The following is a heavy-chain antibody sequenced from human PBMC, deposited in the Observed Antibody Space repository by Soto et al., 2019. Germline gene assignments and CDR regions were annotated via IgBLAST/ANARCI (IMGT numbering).Heavy chain of an antibody. J-gene: IGHJ4*02. CDR2: INAGNGNT. D-gene: IGHD2-21*02. CDR3: ARSIVVVTALDY. V-gene: IGHV1-3*01. CDR1: GYTFTSYA. Sequence: ASWEVSCQASGYTFTSYAIHWVRPAPGQRLEWMGWINAGNGNTKYSQKFQGRVTITRDTSASTAYMELSSLRSEDTAVYYCARSIVVVTALDYWGQGTLVTVSS.